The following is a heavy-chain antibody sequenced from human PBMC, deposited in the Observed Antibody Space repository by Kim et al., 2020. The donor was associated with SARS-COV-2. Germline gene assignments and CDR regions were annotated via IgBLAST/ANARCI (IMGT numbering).Heavy chain of an antibody. CDR2: ISWNSGSI. J-gene: IGHJ3*02. D-gene: IGHD4-17*01. V-gene: IGHV3-9*01. CDR3: AKIVGYGDFPDAFDI. Sequence: GGSLRLSCAASGFTFGDYAMHWVRQAPGKGLEWVSGISWNSGSIGYADSVKGRFTISRDNAKNSLYLQMNSLRAEDTALYYCAKIVGYGDFPDAFDIWGQGTMVTVSS. CDR1: GFTFGDYA.